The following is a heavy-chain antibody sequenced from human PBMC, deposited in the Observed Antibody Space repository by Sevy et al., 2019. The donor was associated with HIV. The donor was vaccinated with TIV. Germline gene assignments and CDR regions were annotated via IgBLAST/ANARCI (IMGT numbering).Heavy chain of an antibody. Sequence: SETLSLTCTVSGGSISSYYWSWIRQPPGKGLEWIGYIYYSGSTKYNPSLKSRVSISVDTTKNPFSLKLNPVTAADTAVYYCARDGYYSDSSGYYHYYFDYWGQGTLVTVSS. CDR1: GGSISSYY. V-gene: IGHV4-59*01. J-gene: IGHJ4*02. CDR3: ARDGYYSDSSGYYHYYFDY. D-gene: IGHD3-22*01. CDR2: IYYSGST.